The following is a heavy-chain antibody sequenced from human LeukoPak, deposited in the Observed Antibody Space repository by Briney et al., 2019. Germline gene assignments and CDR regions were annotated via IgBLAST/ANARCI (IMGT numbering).Heavy chain of an antibody. D-gene: IGHD6-13*01. Sequence: ASVKVSCMASGYTFTSYAIHWVRQAPGQRLEWMGWINAGNGDTRYSQTFQGRLTITRDTSASTAYMELSGLRSEDTAVYYCASPYPGIAAAGYSYYYGMDVWGQGTTVTVSS. CDR1: GYTFTSYA. CDR3: ASPYPGIAAAGYSYYYGMDV. CDR2: INAGNGDT. J-gene: IGHJ6*02. V-gene: IGHV1-3*01.